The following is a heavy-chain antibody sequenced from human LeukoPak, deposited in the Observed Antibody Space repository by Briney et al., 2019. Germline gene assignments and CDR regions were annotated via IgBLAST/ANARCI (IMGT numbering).Heavy chain of an antibody. D-gene: IGHD3-22*01. CDR2: ISAYNGNT. CDR1: GYTFTSYG. J-gene: IGHJ4*02. CDR3: ARDYYYDSSGYYFHY. V-gene: IGHV1-18*01. Sequence: ASVKVSCKASGYTFTSYGISWVRQAPGQGLEWMGWISAYNGNTNYAQKLQGRVTMTTDTSTSTAYMELSRLRSDDTAVYYCARDYYYDSSGYYFHYWGQGTLVTVSS.